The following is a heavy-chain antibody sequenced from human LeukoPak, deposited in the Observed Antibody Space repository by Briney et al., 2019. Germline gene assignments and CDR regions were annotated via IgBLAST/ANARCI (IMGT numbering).Heavy chain of an antibody. CDR2: INSDGSST. J-gene: IGHJ4*02. Sequence: PGGSLRLSCAASGFTFSSYWMHWVRQAPGKGPVWVSRINSDGSSTSYADSVKGRFTISRDNAKNTLYLQMNSLRAEDTAVYYCARQGMVGATDYWGQGTLVTVSP. D-gene: IGHD1-26*01. CDR3: ARQGMVGATDY. CDR1: GFTFSSYW. V-gene: IGHV3-74*01.